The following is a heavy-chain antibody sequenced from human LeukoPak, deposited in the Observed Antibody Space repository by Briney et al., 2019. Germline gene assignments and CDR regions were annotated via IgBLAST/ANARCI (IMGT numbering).Heavy chain of an antibody. V-gene: IGHV4-4*02. CDR3: ARDPRYYYDSSGYYYRNRCCAFDI. D-gene: IGHD3-22*01. Sequence: SGTLSLTCAVSGGSISTGNWWSWVRQSPDKGLEWIGRIYTSGSTNYNPSLKSRVTISVDTSKNQFSLKLSSVTAADTAVYYCARDPRYYYDSSGYYYRNRCCAFDIWGQGTMVTVSS. J-gene: IGHJ3*02. CDR1: GGSISTGNW. CDR2: IYTSGST.